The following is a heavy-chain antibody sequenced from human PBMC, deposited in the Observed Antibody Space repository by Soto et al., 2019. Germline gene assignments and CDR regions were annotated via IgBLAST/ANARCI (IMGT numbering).Heavy chain of an antibody. J-gene: IGHJ3*02. D-gene: IGHD3-22*01. CDR1: GGSISSSSYY. CDR2: IYYSGSS. CDR3: ARNLATMRVVPDAFDI. V-gene: IGHV4-39*01. Sequence: QLQLQESGPGLVKPSETLSLTCTVSGGSISSSSYYWGWIRQPPGKGLEWVGSIYYSGSSYYHPALKSRVTISVDTSKNQFALKLRTVTAAYTAVYYGARNLATMRVVPDAFDIWGQGQMVTVSS.